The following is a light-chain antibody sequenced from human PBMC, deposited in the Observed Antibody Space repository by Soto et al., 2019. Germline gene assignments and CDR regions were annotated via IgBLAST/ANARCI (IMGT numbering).Light chain of an antibody. CDR2: GAS. Sequence: EIEMTQSPATLSVSPGERATLSCRASQSVNTNLAWYQQKPGQAPRLLISGASSRATGIPDRFSGSGSGTDFTLTISRLEPEDFALYYCQQYGHSPITFGQGTRLEI. J-gene: IGKJ5*01. CDR3: QQYGHSPIT. V-gene: IGKV3-20*01. CDR1: QSVNTN.